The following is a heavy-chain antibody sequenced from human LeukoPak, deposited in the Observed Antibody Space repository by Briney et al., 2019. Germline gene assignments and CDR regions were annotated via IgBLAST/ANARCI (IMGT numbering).Heavy chain of an antibody. J-gene: IGHJ6*02. D-gene: IGHD2-15*01. V-gene: IGHV4-34*01. CDR3: ARGVRKGYCSGGSCYSRDYYGMDV. Sequence: PSETLSLTCAVYGGSFSGYYWSWIRHPPGKGLEWIGEINHSGSTNYNPSLKSRVTISVDTSKNQFSLKLSSVTAADTAVYYCARGVRKGYCSGGSCYSRDYYGMDVWGQGTTVTVSS. CDR1: GGSFSGYY. CDR2: INHSGST.